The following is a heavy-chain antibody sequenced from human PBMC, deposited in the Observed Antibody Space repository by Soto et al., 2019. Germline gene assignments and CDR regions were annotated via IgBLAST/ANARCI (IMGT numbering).Heavy chain of an antibody. V-gene: IGHV5-10-1*01. CDR1: GYSFTSNW. CDR2: IDPRDSYT. Sequence: PVDSLKISCKGSGYSFTSNWKSLGRQMPGKGLEWMGRIDPRDSYTNYSPSFQGHVTISADKSISTAYLQWSSLKASDTAMYYCARTTLSPIEGYSYYGMDVWGQGTRVTVSS. CDR3: ARTTLSPIEGYSYYGMDV. D-gene: IGHD4-17*01. J-gene: IGHJ6*02.